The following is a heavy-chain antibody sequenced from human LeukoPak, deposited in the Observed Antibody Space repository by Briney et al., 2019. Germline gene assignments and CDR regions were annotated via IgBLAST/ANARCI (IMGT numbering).Heavy chain of an antibody. V-gene: IGHV1-2*02. Sequence: ASVKVCCKASGYTFTGYYMHWLRQAPGQGLEWMGWINPNSGGTNYAQKFQGRVTMTRDTSISTAYMKLSRLRSDDTAVYYCARVGKHSGSYYGYWGQGTLVTVSS. CDR2: INPNSGGT. D-gene: IGHD1-26*01. CDR1: GYTFTGYY. CDR3: ARVGKHSGSYYGY. J-gene: IGHJ4*02.